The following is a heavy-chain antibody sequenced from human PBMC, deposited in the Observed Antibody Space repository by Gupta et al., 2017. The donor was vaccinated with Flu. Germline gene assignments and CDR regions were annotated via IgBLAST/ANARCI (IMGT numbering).Heavy chain of an antibody. V-gene: IGHV3-73*01. CDR2: IRSKANSYAT. CDR1: G. CDR3: TRQSRDFWSGYSDY. J-gene: IGHJ4*02. D-gene: IGHD3-3*01. Sequence: GMHWVRQASGKGWEWVGRIRSKANSYATAYAASVKGRFTISRDDSKNTAYLQMNSLKTEDTAVYYCTRQSRDFWSGYSDYWGQGTLVTVSS.